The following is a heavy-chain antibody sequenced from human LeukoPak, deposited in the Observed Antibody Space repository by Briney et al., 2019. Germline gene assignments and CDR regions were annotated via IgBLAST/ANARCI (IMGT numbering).Heavy chain of an antibody. CDR2: INPSGGSI. CDR3: ARGRNYYDSSGYYSEGDAFDI. J-gene: IGHJ3*02. V-gene: IGHV1-46*01. Sequence: ASVKVSCKASGYTFTSYGISWVRQAPGQGLEWMGIINPSGGSIRYAQKFQGRVTMTGDTSTGTVYMELSSLRSEDTAMYYCARGRNYYDSSGYYSEGDAFDIWGQGTMVTVSS. CDR1: GYTFTSYG. D-gene: IGHD3-22*01.